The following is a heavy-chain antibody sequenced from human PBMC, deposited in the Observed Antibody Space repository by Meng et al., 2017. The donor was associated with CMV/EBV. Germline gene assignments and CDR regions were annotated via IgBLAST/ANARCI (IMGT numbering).Heavy chain of an antibody. Sequence: SEYTFTSYNMHWVRQAPGQGVEWRGIINPSGGSTSYAQKFQGRVTMTRDTSTSTVYMELSSLRSEDTAVYYCARAENYYGSGSYYDYWGQGTLVTVSS. CDR1: EYTFTSYN. V-gene: IGHV1-46*01. CDR3: ARAENYYGSGSYYDY. J-gene: IGHJ4*02. CDR2: INPSGGST. D-gene: IGHD3-10*01.